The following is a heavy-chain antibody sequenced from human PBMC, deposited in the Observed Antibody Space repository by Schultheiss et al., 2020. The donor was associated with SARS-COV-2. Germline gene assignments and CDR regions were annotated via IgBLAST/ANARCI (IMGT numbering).Heavy chain of an antibody. CDR2: IYYSGST. D-gene: IGHD4/OR15-4a*01. CDR1: GGSISSYY. CDR3: SRDRAKDYYYGMDV. Sequence: SETLSLTCTVSGGSISSYYWSWIRQPPGKGLEWIGYIYYSGSTNYNPSLKSRVTISLDKSKNQFSLRLSSVTAADTAVYFCSRDRAKDYYYGMDVWGQGTTVTVSS. J-gene: IGHJ6*02. V-gene: IGHV4-59*01.